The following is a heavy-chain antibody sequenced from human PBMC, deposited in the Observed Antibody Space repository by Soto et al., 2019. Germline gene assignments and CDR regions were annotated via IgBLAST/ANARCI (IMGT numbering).Heavy chain of an antibody. V-gene: IGHV4-59*01. CDR3: ARGREFSSSWTEY. J-gene: IGHJ4*02. D-gene: IGHD6-13*01. CDR2: IYYSGNT. Sequence: QVQLQESGPGLVKPSETLSLTCTVSGGSISGYYWTWIRQPPGKGLEWIGYIYYSGNTNYNPSLKSRVTISVDTSKNQFSLKLNSVTAADTAVYYCARGREFSSSWTEYWGQGTLVTVSS. CDR1: GGSISGYY.